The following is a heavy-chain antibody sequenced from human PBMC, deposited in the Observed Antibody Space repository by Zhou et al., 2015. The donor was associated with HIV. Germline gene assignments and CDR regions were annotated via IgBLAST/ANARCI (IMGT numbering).Heavy chain of an antibody. V-gene: IGHV1-69*01. CDR2: IIPIFGTA. D-gene: IGHD2-2*01. CDR1: GGTFSSYA. Sequence: QVQLVQSGAEVKKPGSSVKVSCKASGGTFSSYAISWVRQAPGQGLEWMGGIIPIFGTANYAQKFQGRVTITADESTSTAYMELSSLRSEDTAVYYCARDARRDIVVVPAASRFVNWFDPGAREPWSPSPQ. J-gene: IGHJ5*02. CDR3: ARDARRDIVVVPAASRFVNWFDP.